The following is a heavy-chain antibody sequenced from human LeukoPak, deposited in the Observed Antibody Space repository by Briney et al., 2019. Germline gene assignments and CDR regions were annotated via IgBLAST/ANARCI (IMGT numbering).Heavy chain of an antibody. J-gene: IGHJ5*02. CDR2: IYYSGST. CDR3: ARGVYDYIWGSYRYIPAHWFDP. Sequence: SETLSLTCTVSGGSITSSTYYWGWIRQPPGKGLEWIGTIYYSGSTYYNPSLKSRVTISVDTSKNQFSLKLSSVTAADTAVYYCARGVYDYIWGSYRYIPAHWFDPWGQGTLVTVSS. CDR1: GGSITSSTYY. D-gene: IGHD3-16*02. V-gene: IGHV4-39*01.